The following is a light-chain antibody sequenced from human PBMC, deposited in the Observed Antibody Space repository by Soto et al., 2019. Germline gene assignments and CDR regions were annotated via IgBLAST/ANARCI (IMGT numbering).Light chain of an antibody. V-gene: IGLV2-14*01. CDR3: SSYLGSSTLSGV. Sequence: ALAQPASVSGSPGQSITVSCTGTTSDVGGYDYVAWYQQHPGKAPKLMIYDVSSRPSGVSNRFSGSKSGNTASLTISGLQAEDEADYYCSSYLGSSTLSGVFGTGTKVTVL. J-gene: IGLJ1*01. CDR1: TSDVGGYDY. CDR2: DVS.